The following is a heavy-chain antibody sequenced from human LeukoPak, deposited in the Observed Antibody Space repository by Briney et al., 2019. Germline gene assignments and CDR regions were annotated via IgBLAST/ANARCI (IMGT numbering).Heavy chain of an antibody. V-gene: IGHV3-7*01. CDR3: ARDVGGSLDY. D-gene: IGHD1-26*01. CDR1: GFTFSTYW. J-gene: IGHJ4*02. Sequence: GGSLRLSCAASGFTFSTYWMAWVRQAPGKGLEWVANIKGDESAKHQADSVKGRFAISRDNAQNSVYLQMSSLRGEDTAVYYCARDVGGSLDYWGQGTLVTVSS. CDR2: IKGDESAK.